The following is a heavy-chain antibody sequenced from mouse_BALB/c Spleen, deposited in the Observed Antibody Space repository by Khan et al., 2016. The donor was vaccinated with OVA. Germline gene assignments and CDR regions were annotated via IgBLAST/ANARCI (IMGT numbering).Heavy chain of an antibody. V-gene: IGHV3-2*02. D-gene: IGHD1-1*01. CDR1: GYSITSDYA. Sequence: EVQLQESGPGLVKPSQSLSLTCTVTGYSITSDYAWNWIRQFPGNKLEWMGYISYSGLTSSNPSLKSRIPITRDPSKNQFFLQLNSVTTEDTATYYGARSVTITTVVATDFDYWGQGTTLTVSS. CDR3: ARSVTITTVVATDFDY. CDR2: ISYSGLT. J-gene: IGHJ2*01.